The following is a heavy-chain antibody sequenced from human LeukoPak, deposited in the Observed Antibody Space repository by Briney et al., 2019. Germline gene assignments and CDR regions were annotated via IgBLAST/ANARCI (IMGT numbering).Heavy chain of an antibody. J-gene: IGHJ4*02. CDR2: IKQDGSEK. V-gene: IGHV3-7*01. CDR3: ARAGGYYDFWSGYYNY. Sequence: GGSLRLSCAASGFTFSSYWMSWVRQAPGKGLEWVANIKQDGSEKYYVDSVKGRFTISRDNAKNSLYLQMNSLRAEDTAVYYCARAGGYYDFWSGYYNYWGQGTLVTVSS. D-gene: IGHD3-3*01. CDR1: GFTFSSYW.